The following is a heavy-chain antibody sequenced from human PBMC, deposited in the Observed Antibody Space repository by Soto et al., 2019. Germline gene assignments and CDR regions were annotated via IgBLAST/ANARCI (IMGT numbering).Heavy chain of an antibody. D-gene: IGHD3-3*01. V-gene: IGHV4-31*03. J-gene: IGHJ3*02. CDR2: IYYSGST. CDR1: GGSISSGGYY. Sequence: QVQLQESGPGLVKPSQTLSLTCTVSGGSISSGGYYWSWIRQHPGKGLEWIGYIYYSGSTYYNPSLKSRVTISGDTSKNQFSLKLSSVTAADTAVYCCARANPLRFLEWLSATEGDAFDIWCQGTMVTVSS. CDR3: ARANPLRFLEWLSATEGDAFDI.